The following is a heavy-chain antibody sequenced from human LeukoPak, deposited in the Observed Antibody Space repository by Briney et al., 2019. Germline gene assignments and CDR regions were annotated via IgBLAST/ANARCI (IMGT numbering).Heavy chain of an antibody. CDR3: ARGQGA. V-gene: IGHV3-30-3*01. CDR2: ISYDGSNK. J-gene: IGHJ5*02. Sequence: GGSLRLSCAASGFTFSSYAMHWVRQAPGKGLEWVAVISYDGSNKYSADSVKGRFTISRDNSKNTLYLEMNSLRAEDTAVYYCARGQGAWGQGTLVTVSS. CDR1: GFTFSSYA.